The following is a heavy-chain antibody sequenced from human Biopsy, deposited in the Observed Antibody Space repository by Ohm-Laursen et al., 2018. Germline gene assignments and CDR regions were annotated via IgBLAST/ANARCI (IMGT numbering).Heavy chain of an antibody. CDR2: ISAYNGHT. CDR1: GYPFITYG. Sequence: ASVKVSCKTSGYPFITYGISWVRQAPGQGLEWMGWISAYNGHTKFARKFQDRVTMTTDTSTTTAYMDLRSLRSDDTAVYYRARDPHGEGRDYGSYFDYWGQGTLVTVSS. J-gene: IGHJ4*02. CDR3: ARDPHGEGRDYGSYFDY. D-gene: IGHD4-17*01. V-gene: IGHV1-18*01.